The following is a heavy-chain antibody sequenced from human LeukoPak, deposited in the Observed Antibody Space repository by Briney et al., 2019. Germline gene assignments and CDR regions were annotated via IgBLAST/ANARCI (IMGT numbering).Heavy chain of an antibody. CDR1: GYSISSGYY. V-gene: IGHV4-38-2*01. CDR2: IYHSGST. J-gene: IGHJ6*03. Sequence: SETLSLTCAVSGYSISSGYYWGWIRQPPGKGLEWIGSIYHSGSTYYNPSLKSRVTISVDTSKNQFSLKLSFVTAADTAVYYCARQHDSYYYYYIDVWGSGTTVTVSS. CDR3: ARQHDSYYYYYIDV.